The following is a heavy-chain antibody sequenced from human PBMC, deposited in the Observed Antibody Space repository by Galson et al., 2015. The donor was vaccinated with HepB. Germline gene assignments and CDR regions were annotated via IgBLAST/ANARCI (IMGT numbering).Heavy chain of an antibody. CDR2: ISHDETDK. J-gene: IGHJ6*02. CDR3: ARGSPGGEYYFRGLDV. V-gene: IGHV3-30*03. D-gene: IGHD2-21*01. Sequence: SCAASAFTFSDHAMHWVRRAPGKGLEWVAVISHDETDKYYADSVQGRFIISRDNSKNTLYLQMHSLTTEDTAVYYCARGSPGGEYYFRGLDVWGQGTTVTVSS. CDR1: AFTFSDHA.